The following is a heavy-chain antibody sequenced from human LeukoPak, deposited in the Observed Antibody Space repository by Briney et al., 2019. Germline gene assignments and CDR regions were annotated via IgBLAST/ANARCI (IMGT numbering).Heavy chain of an antibody. J-gene: IGHJ5*02. Sequence: GASVKVSCKASGYIFTGYYIHWVRQAPGQGLEWMGWINPNSGGTNYAQKFQGRVIMTRDTSISTAYMELSRLRSDDTAVYYCARDEYHLLRFDPWGQGTLVTVSS. CDR2: INPNSGGT. V-gene: IGHV1-2*02. CDR3: ARDEYHLLRFDP. D-gene: IGHD2-2*01. CDR1: GYIFTGYY.